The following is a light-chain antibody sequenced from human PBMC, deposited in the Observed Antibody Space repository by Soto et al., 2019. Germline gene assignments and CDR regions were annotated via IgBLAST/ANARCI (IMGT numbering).Light chain of an antibody. CDR3: GAWDGSLSGYV. J-gene: IGLJ1*01. Sequence: QSVLTQPPSVSAAPGQMVTISCSGSSSNIGNNFVSWSQQLPGTAPRLLIYENNKRPSGVPDRFSGSKSGTSATLGITGLQTGDEADYYCGAWDGSLSGYVFGTGTKLTVL. CDR1: SSNIGNNF. V-gene: IGLV1-51*02. CDR2: ENN.